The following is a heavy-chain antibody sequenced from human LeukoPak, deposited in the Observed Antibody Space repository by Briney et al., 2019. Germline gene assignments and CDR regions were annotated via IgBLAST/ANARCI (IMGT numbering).Heavy chain of an antibody. CDR2: INPSGGST. V-gene: IGHV1-46*01. J-gene: IGHJ4*02. Sequence: ASVKVSCKASGYTFTSYYMHWVRQAPGQGLEWMGIINPSGGSTSYAQKFQGRVTMTRDTSTSTVYMELSSLRSEDTAVYYCARGPTYYYDSSGYYDYWGQGTLVTVSS. CDR3: ARGPTYYYDSSGYYDY. CDR1: GYTFTSYY. D-gene: IGHD3-22*01.